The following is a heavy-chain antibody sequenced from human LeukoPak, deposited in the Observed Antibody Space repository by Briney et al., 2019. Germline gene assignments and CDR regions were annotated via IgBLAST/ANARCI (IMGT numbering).Heavy chain of an antibody. V-gene: IGHV3-23*01. D-gene: IGHD3-10*01. CDR2: ISGSGGST. CDR3: AKDLLGPMVWGVIIEYYFDY. CDR1: GFTFSSYA. Sequence: GGSLRLSCAASGFTFSSYAMSWVRQAPGKGLEWVSAISGSGGSTYYADSVKGRFTISRDNSKNTLYLQKNSLRAEDTAVYYCAKDLLGPMVWGVIIEYYFDYWGQGTLVTVSS. J-gene: IGHJ4*02.